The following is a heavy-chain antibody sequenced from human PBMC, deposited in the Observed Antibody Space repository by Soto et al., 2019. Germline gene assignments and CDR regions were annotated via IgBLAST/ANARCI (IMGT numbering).Heavy chain of an antibody. CDR1: GYTFTTYA. Sequence: ASVKVSCKASGYTFTTYAMHWVRQAPGQRLEWKGWINAGNGNTKYSQKFQGRVTITRDTSASTVYMELSSLRFEDTAVYYCARAGLFWSNYMDVWGKGTTVTVSS. CDR3: ARAGLFWSNYMDV. CDR2: INAGNGNT. D-gene: IGHD3-3*01. J-gene: IGHJ6*03. V-gene: IGHV1-3*01.